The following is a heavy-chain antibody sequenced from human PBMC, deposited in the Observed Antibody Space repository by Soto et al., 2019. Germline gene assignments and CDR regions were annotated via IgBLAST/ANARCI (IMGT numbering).Heavy chain of an antibody. D-gene: IGHD6-13*01. CDR3: ASPGYSSSWHHGAFDI. CDR1: GFTFSSYG. V-gene: IGHV3-30*03. CDR2: ISYDGSNK. J-gene: IGHJ3*02. Sequence: QVQLVESGGGVVQPGRSLRLSCAASGFTFSSYGMHWVRQAPGKGLEWVAVISYDGSNKYYADSVKGRFTISRDNSKNTLYLQMNSLRAEDTAVYYCASPGYSSSWHHGAFDIWGQGTMVTVSS.